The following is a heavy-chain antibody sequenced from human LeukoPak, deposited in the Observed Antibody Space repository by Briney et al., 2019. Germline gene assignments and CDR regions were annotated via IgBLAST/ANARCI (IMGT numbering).Heavy chain of an antibody. J-gene: IGHJ4*02. CDR2: ISGSGGST. V-gene: IGHV3-23*01. CDR3: AKVADVYSVYYFDS. D-gene: IGHD2-21*01. Sequence: PGGSLRLSCAASGFTFSSYAMSWVRQAPGKGLEWVSAISGSGGSTYYADSVRGRFTISRDNSKNILYLQMNILRAEDTALYYCAKVADVYSVYYFDSWGPGTLVTVSS. CDR1: GFTFSSYA.